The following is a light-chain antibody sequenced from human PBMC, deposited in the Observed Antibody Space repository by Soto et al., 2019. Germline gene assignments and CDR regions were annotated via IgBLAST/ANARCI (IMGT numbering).Light chain of an antibody. V-gene: IGLV2-14*01. CDR1: SSDVGGYNY. CDR3: RQYAGSNNFGV. Sequence: QSVLTQPASVSGSPGQSITMSCTGTSSDVGGYNYVSWYQQHPGKAPKLMIYEVSNRPSGVSNRFSGSKSGNTASLTISRLQAEDEADYYYRQYAGSNNFGVFGTATKVT. J-gene: IGLJ1*01. CDR2: EVS.